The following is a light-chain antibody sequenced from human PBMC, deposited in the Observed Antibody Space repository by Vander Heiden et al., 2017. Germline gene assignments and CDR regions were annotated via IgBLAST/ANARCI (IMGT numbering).Light chain of an antibody. Sequence: SYVLTQPPSVSVAPGKTARIACGGNTIGGKSVHWYQQKPGQAPVVVVYDDSDRPSGIPERFSGSNSGNTATLTISRVEAGDEADYFCQVWDSYTDQYFFGTGTNV. CDR2: DDS. V-gene: IGLV3-21*03. J-gene: IGLJ1*01. CDR3: QVWDSYTDQYF. CDR1: TIGGKS.